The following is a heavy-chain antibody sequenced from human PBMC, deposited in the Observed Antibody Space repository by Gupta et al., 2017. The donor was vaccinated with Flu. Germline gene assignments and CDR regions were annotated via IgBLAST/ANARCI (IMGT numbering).Heavy chain of an antibody. CDR2: IYHSGST. D-gene: IGHD1-1*01. CDR3: ARWTGTASGYNWYFDP. V-gene: IGHV4-28*01. Sequence: QVQLQESGPGLVKPSDTMYLTCGVPGYSISRRHWWGWIRQPPGKGLEWIGYIYHSGSTYYNPSLKSRVTMSVDTSKNHFSLKLSSVTAVDTAVYYCARWTGTASGYNWYFDPWGRGTLVTVSS. CDR1: GYSISRRHW. J-gene: IGHJ2*01.